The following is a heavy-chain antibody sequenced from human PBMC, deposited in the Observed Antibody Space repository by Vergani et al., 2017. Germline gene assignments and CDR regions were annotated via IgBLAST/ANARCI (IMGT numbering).Heavy chain of an antibody. CDR2: IIPIFGTA. J-gene: IGHJ6*03. CDR1: GGTFSSYA. V-gene: IGHV1-69*13. Sequence: QVQLVQSGAEVKNPGSSVKVSCKASGGTFSSYAISWVRQAPGQGLEWMGGIIPIFGTANYAQKFQGRVTITADESTSTAYMELSSLRSEDTAVYYCARDRKWELGFYYYYYMDVWGKGTTVTVSS. D-gene: IGHD1-26*01. CDR3: ARDRKWELGFYYYYYMDV.